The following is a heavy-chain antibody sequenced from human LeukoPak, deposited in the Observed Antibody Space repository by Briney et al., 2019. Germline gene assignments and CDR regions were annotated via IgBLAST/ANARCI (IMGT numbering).Heavy chain of an antibody. CDR3: ASEVAEAGTFDY. CDR2: IYYSGST. D-gene: IGHD6-19*01. V-gene: IGHV4-31*03. J-gene: IGHJ4*02. Sequence: SQTLSLTCTVSGGSISSGGYYWSWIRQHPGKGLEWIGYIYYSGSTNYNPSLKSRVTISVDTSKNQFSLKLSSVTAADTAVYYCASEVAEAGTFDYWGQGTLVTVSS. CDR1: GGSISSGGYY.